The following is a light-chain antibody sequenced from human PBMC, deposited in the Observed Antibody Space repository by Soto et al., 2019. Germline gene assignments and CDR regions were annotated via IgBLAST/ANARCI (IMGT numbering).Light chain of an antibody. J-gene: IGLJ1*01. V-gene: IGLV2-14*03. CDR3: SSYTSISTYV. Sequence: QSALAQPASVSGTPGQSITISCTGTSRDVGGYDFVSWYQHHPGKAPRLMIYDVSHRPSGVSDRFSASKSGNTASLTISGLLAEDEADYYCSSYTSISTYVFGTGTKVTV. CDR1: SRDVGGYDF. CDR2: DVS.